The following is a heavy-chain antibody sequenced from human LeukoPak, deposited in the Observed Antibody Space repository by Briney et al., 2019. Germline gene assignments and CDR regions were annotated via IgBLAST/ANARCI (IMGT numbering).Heavy chain of an antibody. CDR2: IYYSGST. CDR3: ARLEGYYYDSSGLDY. D-gene: IGHD3-22*01. Sequence: PSETLSLTCTVSGGSISSYYWSRIRQPPGKGLEWIGYIYYSGSTNYNPSLKSRVTISVDTSKNQFSLKLSSVTAADTAVYYCARLEGYYYDSSGLDYWGQGTLVTVSS. CDR1: GGSISSYY. J-gene: IGHJ4*02. V-gene: IGHV4-59*08.